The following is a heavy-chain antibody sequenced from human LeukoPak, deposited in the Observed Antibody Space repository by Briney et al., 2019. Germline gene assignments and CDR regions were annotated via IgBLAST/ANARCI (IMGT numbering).Heavy chain of an antibody. Sequence: GESLKISCKGSGYSFTGYWIGWVRQMPGKSLEYMGIIYPADSDTRYSPSFQGQVTISADKSISTVYLQWSSLKASDTAMYYCARVVIPAAGRYYFDYWGQGTLVTVSS. D-gene: IGHD2-2*01. CDR3: ARVVIPAAGRYYFDY. J-gene: IGHJ4*02. CDR2: IYPADSDT. CDR1: GYSFTGYW. V-gene: IGHV5-51*01.